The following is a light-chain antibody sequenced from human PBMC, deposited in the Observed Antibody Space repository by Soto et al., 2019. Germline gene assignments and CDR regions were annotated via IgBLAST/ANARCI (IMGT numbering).Light chain of an antibody. CDR1: SSNIGSNS. J-gene: IGLJ1*01. Sequence: QSVVTQPPSASGTPGQRLTISCSGSSSNIGSNSVYWYQQFPGTAPKLLMYINNHRPSGVPDRFSGSKSGTSASLAISGLRSEDEAEYYCAAWDDSLSGYVFGTGTKVPVL. CDR2: INN. V-gene: IGLV1-47*02. CDR3: AAWDDSLSGYV.